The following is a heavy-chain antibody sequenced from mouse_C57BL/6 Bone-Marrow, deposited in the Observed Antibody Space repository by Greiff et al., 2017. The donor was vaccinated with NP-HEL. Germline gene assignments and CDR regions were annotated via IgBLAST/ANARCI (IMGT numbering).Heavy chain of an antibody. Sequence: VKLVESGAELARPGASVKLSCKASGYTFTSYGISWVKQRTGQGLEWIGEIYPRSGNTYYNEKFKGKATLTADKSSSTAYMELRSLTSEDSAVYFCARETAQAPFAYWGQGTLVTVSA. CDR2: IYPRSGNT. CDR3: ARETAQAPFAY. V-gene: IGHV1-81*01. D-gene: IGHD3-2*02. CDR1: GYTFTSYG. J-gene: IGHJ3*01.